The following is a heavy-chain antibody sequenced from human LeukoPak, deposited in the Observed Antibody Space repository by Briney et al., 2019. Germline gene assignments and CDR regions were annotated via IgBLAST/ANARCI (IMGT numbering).Heavy chain of an antibody. J-gene: IGHJ6*03. CDR2: ITSSSSYI. D-gene: IGHD5-18*01. CDR3: ARDLYSYGYYYYYYMDV. CDR1: GFTFSSYT. Sequence: PGGSLRLSCAASGFTFSSYTLNWVRQAPGKGLEWVSSITSSSSYIYYADSLKGRFTISRDNAKNSLYLQMNSLRAEDTAVYYCARDLYSYGYYYYYYMDVWGKGTTVTVSS. V-gene: IGHV3-21*01.